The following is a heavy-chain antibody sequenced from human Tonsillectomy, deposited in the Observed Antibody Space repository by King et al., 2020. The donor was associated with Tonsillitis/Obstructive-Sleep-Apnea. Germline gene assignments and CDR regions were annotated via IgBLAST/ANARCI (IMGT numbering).Heavy chain of an antibody. D-gene: IGHD2-2*01. CDR2: ISWDGGST. CDR3: AKAYSPIVVVPAALDY. Sequence: VQLVESGGVVVQPGGSLRLSCAASGFTFYDYTMHWVRQAPGKGLEWVSLISWDGGSTYYADFVKGRFTISRDNSKNSLYLQMNSLRTEDTALYYCAKAYSPIVVVPAALDYWGQGTLVTVSS. V-gene: IGHV3-43*01. J-gene: IGHJ4*02. CDR1: GFTFYDYT.